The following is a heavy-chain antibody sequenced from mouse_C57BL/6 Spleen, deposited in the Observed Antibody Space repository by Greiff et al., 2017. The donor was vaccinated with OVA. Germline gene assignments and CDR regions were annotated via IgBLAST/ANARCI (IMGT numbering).Heavy chain of an antibody. CDR2: IRSKSNNYAT. CDR1: GFSFNTYA. CDR3: VRGYGSRNWYFDV. Sequence: EVQVVESGGGLVQPKGSLKLSCAASGFSFNTYAMNWVRQAPGKGLEWVARIRSKSNNYATYYADSVKDRFTISRDDSESMLYLQMNNLKTEDTAMYYCVRGYGSRNWYFDVWGTGTTVTVSS. J-gene: IGHJ1*03. V-gene: IGHV10-1*01. D-gene: IGHD1-1*01.